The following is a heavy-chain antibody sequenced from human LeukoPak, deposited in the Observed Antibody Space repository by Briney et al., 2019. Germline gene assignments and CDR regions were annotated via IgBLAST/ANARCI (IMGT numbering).Heavy chain of an antibody. CDR2: IIPIFGTA. V-gene: IGHV1-69*13. CDR1: GYTFTSYD. D-gene: IGHD1-26*01. CDR3: ARVTRLLRATDYGMDV. J-gene: IGHJ6*02. Sequence: ASVKVSCKASGYTFTSYDINWVRQATGQGLEWMGGIIPIFGTANYAQKFQGRVTITADESTSTAYMELSSLRSEDTAVYYCARVTRLLRATDYGMDVWGQGTTVTVSS.